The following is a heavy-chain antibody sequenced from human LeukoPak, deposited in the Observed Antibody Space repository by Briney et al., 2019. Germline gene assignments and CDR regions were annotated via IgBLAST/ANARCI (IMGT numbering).Heavy chain of an antibody. CDR1: GFTVSDNY. D-gene: IGHD5-18*01. CDR2: IYSGGGI. J-gene: IGHJ4*02. CDR3: AREGHSYGPFDY. Sequence: GGSLSLSCAASGFTVSDNYMYWVRQAPGKGLEWVSVIYSGGGIYYADSVKGRFTISRDNSKNTVYLQMNSLRPEDTAVYYCAREGHSYGPFDYWGQGALVTVSS. V-gene: IGHV3-66*02.